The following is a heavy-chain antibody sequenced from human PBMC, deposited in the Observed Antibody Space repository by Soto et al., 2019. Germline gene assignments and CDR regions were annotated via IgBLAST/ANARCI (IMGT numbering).Heavy chain of an antibody. Sequence: GGSLRLSCAASGFTFSSYAMSWVRQAPGKGLEWVSAISGSGGSTYYADSVKGRFTISRDNSKNTLYLQMNSLRAEDTAVYYCAKKGAGYCSGGSCFGGFLDAFDIWGQGTMVTVSS. J-gene: IGHJ3*02. CDR3: AKKGAGYCSGGSCFGGFLDAFDI. CDR1: GFTFSSYA. CDR2: ISGSGGST. D-gene: IGHD2-15*01. V-gene: IGHV3-23*01.